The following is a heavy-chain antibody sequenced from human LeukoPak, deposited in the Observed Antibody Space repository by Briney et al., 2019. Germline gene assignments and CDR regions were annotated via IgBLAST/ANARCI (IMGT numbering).Heavy chain of an antibody. CDR1: GDSISSFYY. CDR3: ASRSGRSYYGLDV. J-gene: IGHJ6*02. Sequence: SSETLSLTCTVSGDSISSFYYWNWIRQPPGKGLEWIGYTHYSGSTHYNPSLKSRVTISVDTTKEKFTLKLSSVTSAGTAVYYCASRSGRSYYGLDVWGQGTTVTVSS. V-gene: IGHV4-59*01. CDR2: THYSGST. D-gene: IGHD3-10*01.